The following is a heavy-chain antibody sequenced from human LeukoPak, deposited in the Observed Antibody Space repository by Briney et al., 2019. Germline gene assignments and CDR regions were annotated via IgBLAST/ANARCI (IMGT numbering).Heavy chain of an antibody. V-gene: IGHV5-51*01. J-gene: IGHJ4*02. Sequence: GESLKISFRTSGXRFTTSWIGWLRQRPGKGLEWMAIIYPADSGTKYSPSLQDQVTISVDKSISTAYLQWSSLKASDSAMYYCARQRIAGYYFDYWGQGTLVTVSS. D-gene: IGHD6-13*01. CDR3: ARQRIAGYYFDY. CDR1: GXRFTTSW. CDR2: IYPADSGT.